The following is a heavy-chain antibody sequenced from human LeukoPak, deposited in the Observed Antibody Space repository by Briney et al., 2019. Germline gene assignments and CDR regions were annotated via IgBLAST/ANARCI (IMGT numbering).Heavy chain of an antibody. CDR1: GGSFRGYN. J-gene: IGHJ4*02. V-gene: IGHV4-34*01. Sequence: PSETLSLTCAVSGGSFRGYNWSWIRQPPGKGLEWIGEINHSGSTNYNPSPMSRVTISSETTKNKFPLMLISVTAADTSVYYCAREDCSAGSCSHFDFWGQGTLVTVSS. CDR3: AREDCSAGSCSHFDF. CDR2: INHSGST. D-gene: IGHD2-15*01.